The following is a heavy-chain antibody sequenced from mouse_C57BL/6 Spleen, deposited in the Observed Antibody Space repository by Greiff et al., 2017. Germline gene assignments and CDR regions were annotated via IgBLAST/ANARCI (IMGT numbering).Heavy chain of an antibody. D-gene: IGHD2-2*01. Sequence: EVQRVESGEGLVKPGGSLKLSCAASGFTFSSYAMSWVRQTPEKRLEWVAYISSGGDYNYYADNVKGRFTISTDNAKNTLYLQMSSLKSEDTSMCYCKREEGYDGIAYWGQGALVTVSA. CDR3: KREEGYDGIAY. CDR1: GFTFSSYA. J-gene: IGHJ3*01. CDR2: ISSGGDYN. V-gene: IGHV5-9-1*02.